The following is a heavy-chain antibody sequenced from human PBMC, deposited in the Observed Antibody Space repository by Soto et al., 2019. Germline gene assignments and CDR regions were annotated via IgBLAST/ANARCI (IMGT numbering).Heavy chain of an antibody. Sequence: GESLKISCQGSGYTFTSYWIGWVRQMPGKGLEWVAIIYPADSNTRYSPSFRGQVTISADKSISTAYLQWSSLKASDTAIYYCERPFGMDVWGQGTTVTVSS. CDR2: IYPADSNT. J-gene: IGHJ6*02. V-gene: IGHV5-51*01. CDR1: GYTFTSYW. CDR3: ERPFGMDV.